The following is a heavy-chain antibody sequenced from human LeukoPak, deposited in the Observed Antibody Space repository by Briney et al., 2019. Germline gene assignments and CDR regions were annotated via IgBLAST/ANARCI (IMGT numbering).Heavy chain of an antibody. J-gene: IGHJ4*02. CDR1: GGSISSYY. CDR3: ARHRYSSAWSVVDY. D-gene: IGHD6-19*01. V-gene: IGHV4-59*08. CDR2: IYYSGST. Sequence: SETLSLTCTVSGGSISSYYWSWIRQPPGKGLEWIGNIYYSGSTNYNPSLKSRVTISVDTSKNQFSLKLTAVTAADTAVYYCARHRYSSAWSVVDYWGQGTLVTVSS.